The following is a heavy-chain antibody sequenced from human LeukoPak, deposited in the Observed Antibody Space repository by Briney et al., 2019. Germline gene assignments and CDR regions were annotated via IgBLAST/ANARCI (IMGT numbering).Heavy chain of an antibody. Sequence: GGSLRLSCAASGFTFSSCGMHWVRQAPGKGLEWVAVIWYDGSNKYYADSVKGRFTISRDNSKNTLYLQMNSLRAEDTAVYYCARAEKQWLDCLDYWGQGTLVTVSS. CDR2: IWYDGSNK. CDR1: GFTFSSCG. D-gene: IGHD6-19*01. CDR3: ARAEKQWLDCLDY. V-gene: IGHV3-33*01. J-gene: IGHJ4*02.